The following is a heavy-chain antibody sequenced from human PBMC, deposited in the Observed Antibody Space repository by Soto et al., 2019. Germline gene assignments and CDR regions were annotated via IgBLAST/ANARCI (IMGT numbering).Heavy chain of an antibody. D-gene: IGHD2-15*01. J-gene: IGHJ5*02. Sequence: QVRLQQWGAGLLKPAETLSLTCAVYGGSFSGYYWSWIRQPPGKGLEWIGAINHSGSTNYNPSLKSRVTTSVDTSKNQFSLKLSSVTAADTALYYCARGRIHEDIVVVVGDWFDPWGQGTLVTVSS. CDR1: GGSFSGYY. CDR2: INHSGST. CDR3: ARGRIHEDIVVVVGDWFDP. V-gene: IGHV4-34*01.